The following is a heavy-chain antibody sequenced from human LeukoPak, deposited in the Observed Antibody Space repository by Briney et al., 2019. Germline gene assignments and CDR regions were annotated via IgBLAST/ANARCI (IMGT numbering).Heavy chain of an antibody. V-gene: IGHV3-21*01. J-gene: IGHJ4*02. CDR1: GFTFSSYS. Sequence: GGSLRLSCAASGFTFSSYSMNWVRQAPVKGLEWVSSISSSSSYIYYADSVKGRFTISRDNAKNSLYLQMNSLRAEDTAVYYCARMVTNGAFDYWGQGTLVTVSS. CDR3: ARMVTNGAFDY. D-gene: IGHD2-21*02. CDR2: ISSSSSYI.